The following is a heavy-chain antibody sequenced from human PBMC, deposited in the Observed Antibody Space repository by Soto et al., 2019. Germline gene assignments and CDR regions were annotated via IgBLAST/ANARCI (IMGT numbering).Heavy chain of an antibody. J-gene: IGHJ6*02. D-gene: IGHD5-18*01. CDR3: ARDGSSSWYSYDYHGMDV. V-gene: IGHV3-7*05. CDR2: INQDGSEK. Sequence: EVQLVESGGGLVQPGGSLRLSCGASGFTFRTYWLSWVRQVPGQGLEWVANINQDGSEKNYVDSVKGRFTISRDNAKNSLHLHMSSLRAEDTALYYCARDGSSSWYSYDYHGMDVWGQGTTVTVSS. CDR1: GFTFRTYW.